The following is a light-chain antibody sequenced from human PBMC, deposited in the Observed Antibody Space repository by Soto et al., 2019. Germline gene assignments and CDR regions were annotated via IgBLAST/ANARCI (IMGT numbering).Light chain of an antibody. CDR3: QQYNTYSYT. V-gene: IGKV1-5*01. Sequence: DIQMTQSPSTLSASVGDRVTITCRASQSINIWLAWYQQKAGKAPKLLIYDASTLENRVPLRFRASGSGTEFTLTISGLQPDDFATYYCQQYNTYSYTFAQGTKLEIK. CDR1: QSINIW. J-gene: IGKJ2*01. CDR2: DAS.